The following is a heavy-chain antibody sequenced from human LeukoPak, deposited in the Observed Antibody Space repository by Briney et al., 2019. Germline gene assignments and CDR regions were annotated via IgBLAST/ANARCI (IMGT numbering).Heavy chain of an antibody. CDR2: ISGSGGST. Sequence: GGSLRLSCAASGFTFGDYYMSWIRQAPGKGLEWVSAISGSGGSTYYADSVKGRFTISRDNSKNTLYLQMNSLRAEDTAVYYCAKKGGSYRYFYDYWGQGTLVTVSS. CDR1: GFTFGDYY. V-gene: IGHV3-23*01. J-gene: IGHJ4*02. D-gene: IGHD3-16*02. CDR3: AKKGGSYRYFYDY.